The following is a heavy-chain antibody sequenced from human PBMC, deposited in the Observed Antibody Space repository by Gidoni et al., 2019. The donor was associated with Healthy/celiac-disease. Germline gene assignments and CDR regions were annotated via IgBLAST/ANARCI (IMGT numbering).Heavy chain of an antibody. V-gene: IGHV4-34*01. Sequence: QVQLQQWGAGLLKPSETLSLPCAVYGGSFSGYYWIWIRQPPGKGLEWIGEINMSGSTNYNPSLKSRVTISVDTSKNQFSLKLSSVTAADTAVYYCARKGGRYGSGKNWFDPWGQGTLVTVSS. CDR3: ARKGGRYGSGKNWFDP. CDR1: GGSFSGYY. CDR2: INMSGST. D-gene: IGHD3-10*01. J-gene: IGHJ5*02.